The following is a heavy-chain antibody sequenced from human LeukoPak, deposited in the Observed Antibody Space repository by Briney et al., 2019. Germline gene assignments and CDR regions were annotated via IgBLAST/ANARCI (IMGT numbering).Heavy chain of an antibody. CDR3: AREDYANAFDI. CDR2: IYTSGST. Sequence: SETLSLTCTVSGGSISSGSYYWSWIRQPAGKGLEWIGRIYTSGSTNYNPSLNSRVTISVDTSKNQFSLKLSSVTAADTAVYYCAREDYANAFDIWGQGTMVTVSS. CDR1: GGSISSGSYY. J-gene: IGHJ3*02. V-gene: IGHV4-61*02. D-gene: IGHD4-17*01.